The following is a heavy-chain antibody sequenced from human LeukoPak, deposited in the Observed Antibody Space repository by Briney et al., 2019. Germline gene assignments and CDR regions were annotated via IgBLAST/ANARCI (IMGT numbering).Heavy chain of an antibody. CDR3: AKDSNYDSSGYIV. CDR1: GFTFSSYS. Sequence: GGSLRLSCAASGFTFSSYSMNWVRQAPGKGLEWVSYISSSSSTIYYADSVKGRFTISRDNAKNSLYLQMNSLRAEDTAVYYCAKDSNYDSSGYIVWGQGTLVTVSX. J-gene: IGHJ4*02. V-gene: IGHV3-48*01. D-gene: IGHD3-22*01. CDR2: ISSSSSTI.